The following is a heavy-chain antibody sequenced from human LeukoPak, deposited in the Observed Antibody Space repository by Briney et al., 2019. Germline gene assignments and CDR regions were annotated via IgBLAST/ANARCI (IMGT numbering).Heavy chain of an antibody. V-gene: IGHV3-23*01. J-gene: IGHJ4*02. D-gene: IGHD6-13*01. CDR3: AKGRPLYSSSWKYYFDY. Sequence: PGGSLRLSCAASGFTFSSYAMSWVRQAPGKGLEWVSAISGSGGSTYYADSVKGRFTISRDNSKNTLYLQMNSLRAEDTAVYYCAKGRPLYSSSWKYYFDYWGQGTLVTVSS. CDR2: ISGSGGST. CDR1: GFTFSSYA.